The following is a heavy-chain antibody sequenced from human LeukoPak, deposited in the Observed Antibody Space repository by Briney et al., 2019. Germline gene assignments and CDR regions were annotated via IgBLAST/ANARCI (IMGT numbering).Heavy chain of an antibody. Sequence: PGGSLRLSCAASGFTVSSNYMSWVRQAPGKGLEWVSVIYSGGSTYYADSVKGRFTISRDNSKNTLYLQMNSLRAEDTAVYYCARSSSWYPFDYWGQGTLVTVSS. CDR3: ARSSSWYPFDY. CDR1: GFTVSSNY. CDR2: IYSGGST. V-gene: IGHV3-66*01. J-gene: IGHJ4*02. D-gene: IGHD6-13*01.